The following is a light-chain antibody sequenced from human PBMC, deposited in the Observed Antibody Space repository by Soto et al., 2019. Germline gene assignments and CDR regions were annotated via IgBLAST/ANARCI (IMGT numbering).Light chain of an antibody. CDR1: QSVGSSY. CDR3: QQYGNSSRT. V-gene: IGKV3-20*01. CDR2: GTS. Sequence: EIVLTQSPGTLSLSPGERATLSCRASQSVGSSYLAWYQQKPGQAPRLLIYGTSTRATGIPDRFSGGGSGSDFTLSISRLEPEDFAVYYCQQYGNSSRTFGQGTKVEI. J-gene: IGKJ1*01.